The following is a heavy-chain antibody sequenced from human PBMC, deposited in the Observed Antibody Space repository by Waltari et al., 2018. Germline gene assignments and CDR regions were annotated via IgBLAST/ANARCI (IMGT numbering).Heavy chain of an antibody. CDR2: ISNSGSTT. J-gene: IGHJ6*03. CDR1: GFTFSNYE. V-gene: IGHV3-48*03. Sequence: EVQVVESGGGLVQPGGSLRLSCVASGFTFSNYEMNWVRQAPGKVLEWVSYISNSGSTTYYADSVKGRFTISRDNAKNSMYLEMDSLRAEDTAVYYCARPSTEYYYYYYYMDVWGKGTTVTVS. CDR3: ARPSTEYYYYYYYMDV.